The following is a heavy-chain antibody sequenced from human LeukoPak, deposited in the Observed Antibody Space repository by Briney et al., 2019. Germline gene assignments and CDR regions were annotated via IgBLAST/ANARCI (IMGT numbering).Heavy chain of an antibody. V-gene: IGHV3-23*01. J-gene: IGHJ5*02. CDR1: GFTFRSYA. CDR3: AKGTGSGWYGWLDP. Sequence: GGSLRLSCAVSGFTFRSYAMNWVRQAPGKGLEWVSVITDSGTNTYYGDSVKGRFTVSRDDSKNTLYLQMNSLRAEDTAVYYCAKGTGSGWYGWLDPWGQGTLVTVSS. CDR2: ITDSGTNT. D-gene: IGHD6-19*01.